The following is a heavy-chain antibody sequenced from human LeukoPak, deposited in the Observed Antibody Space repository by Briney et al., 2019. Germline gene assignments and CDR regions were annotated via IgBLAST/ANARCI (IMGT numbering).Heavy chain of an antibody. CDR2: ILGGAGST. V-gene: IGHV3-23*01. CDR3: ARRRSSSWIDY. Sequence: GGSLRLSCAASGFTFSSYAMSWVRQAPGRGLEWVSGILGGAGSTYYADSVKGRFTISRDNSKNTLYLQMNSLRAEDTAVYYCARRRSSSWIDYWGQGTLVTVSS. D-gene: IGHD6-13*01. J-gene: IGHJ4*02. CDR1: GFTFSSYA.